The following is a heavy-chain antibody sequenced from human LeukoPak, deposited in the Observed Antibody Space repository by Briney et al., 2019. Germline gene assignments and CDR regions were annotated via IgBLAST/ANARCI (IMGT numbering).Heavy chain of an antibody. D-gene: IGHD3-10*01. CDR2: IFPIFGTA. Sequence: ASVKVSCKASGGTFSSYAISWVRQAPGQGLEWMGGIFPIFGTANYAQKCQGRVTITTDESASTAYMELSSLRSEDTAVYYCARTRFGELLTTYYYYYYMDVWGKGTTVTVSS. V-gene: IGHV1-69*05. CDR1: GGTFSSYA. J-gene: IGHJ6*03. CDR3: ARTRFGELLTTYYYYYYMDV.